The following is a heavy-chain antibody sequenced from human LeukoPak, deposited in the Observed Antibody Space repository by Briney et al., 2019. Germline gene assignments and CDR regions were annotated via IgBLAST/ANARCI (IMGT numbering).Heavy chain of an antibody. CDR1: GFTFYTYA. D-gene: IGHD2-21*02. J-gene: IGHJ4*02. CDR3: AKDPSDFLVDC. V-gene: IGHV3-23*01. Sequence: GGSLRLSCAASGFTFYTYAMNGVRKAPGKGLQWVAAISGSGGTTYYADSVKGRFTISRDNSKNTVYLQLSSLRAEDTAVYYCAKDPSDFLVDCWGQGTLVTVSS. CDR2: ISGSGGTT.